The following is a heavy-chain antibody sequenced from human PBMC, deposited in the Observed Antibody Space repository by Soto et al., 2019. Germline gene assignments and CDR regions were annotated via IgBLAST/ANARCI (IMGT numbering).Heavy chain of an antibody. J-gene: IGHJ4*02. CDR2: IWHDGSNK. D-gene: IGHD1-1*01. CDR3: ARDGIGGTPYRGYLEY. CDR1: EFIFSGYG. V-gene: IGHV3-33*01. Sequence: QVQLVQAGGGVVQPGRSLRLSCAVPEFIFSGYGMHWIRQAPGKGLEWVAIIWHDGSNKYYADSVKGRFTISRDNPNKMLFLQMDSVRAEDTAVYFCARDGIGGTPYRGYLEYWGQGTPVIVSS.